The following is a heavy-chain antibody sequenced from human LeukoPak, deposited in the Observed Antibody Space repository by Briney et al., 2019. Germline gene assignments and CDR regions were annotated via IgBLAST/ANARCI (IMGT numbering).Heavy chain of an antibody. CDR2: MNPNSGNT. V-gene: IGHV1-8*03. CDR1: GYTFISYD. D-gene: IGHD3-10*01. J-gene: IGHJ4*02. Sequence: GASVKVSCKASGYTFISYDINWVRQVTGQGLEWMGWMNPNSGNTGYAQKFQGRVTITRNTSISTAFMELSSLRSEDTAVYYCARDQTDVLLWFGELLLDYWGQGTLVTVSS. CDR3: ARDQTDVLLWFGELLLDY.